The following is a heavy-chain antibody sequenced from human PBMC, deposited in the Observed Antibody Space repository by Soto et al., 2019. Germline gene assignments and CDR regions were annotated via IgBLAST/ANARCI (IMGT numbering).Heavy chain of an antibody. J-gene: IGHJ4*02. V-gene: IGHV4-39*01. CDR1: GGSISSSSYY. CDR3: ARLLGCSGGSCYHHFDY. Sequence: SETLSLTCTVSGGSISSSSYYWGWIRQPPGKGLEWIGSIYYSGSTYYNPSLKSRVTISVDTSKNQFSLKLSSVTAADTAVYYCARLLGCSGGSCYHHFDYWGQGTLVTVSS. CDR2: IYYSGST. D-gene: IGHD2-15*01.